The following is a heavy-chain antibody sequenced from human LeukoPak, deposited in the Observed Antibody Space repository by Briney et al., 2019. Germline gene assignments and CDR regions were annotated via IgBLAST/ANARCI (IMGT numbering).Heavy chain of an antibody. D-gene: IGHD1-26*01. V-gene: IGHV3-30*02. J-gene: IGHJ3*02. CDR1: GFTFSSYG. Sequence: GGSLRLSCAASGFTFSSYGMHWVRQAPGKGLEWVAFIRYDGSNKYYADSVKGRFTISRDNSKNTLYLQMNSLRAEDTAVYYCAKIGDSGGYYAGYDAFDIWGQGTMVTVSS. CDR3: AKIGDSGGYYAGYDAFDI. CDR2: IRYDGSNK.